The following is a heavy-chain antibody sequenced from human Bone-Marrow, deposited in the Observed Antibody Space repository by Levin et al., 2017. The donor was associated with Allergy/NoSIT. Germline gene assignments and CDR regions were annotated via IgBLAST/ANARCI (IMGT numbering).Heavy chain of an antibody. V-gene: IGHV3-21*01. J-gene: IGHJ3*01. CDR2: ITSSSSHM. CDR3: ARGDDAFDF. Sequence: GGSLRLSCAASGFTFNTYTVNWVRQAPGKGLEWVSSITSSSSHMYFADSVKGRFAISRDNAKNSLFLQMNNLIGEDPAVYYCARGDDAFDFWGQGTMVTVSS. CDR1: GFTFNTYT.